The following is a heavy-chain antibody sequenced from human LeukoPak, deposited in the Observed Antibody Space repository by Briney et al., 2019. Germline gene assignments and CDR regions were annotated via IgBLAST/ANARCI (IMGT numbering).Heavy chain of an antibody. V-gene: IGHV5-51*01. J-gene: IGHJ3*02. CDR1: GYSFTNYW. CDR2: IYPGDSDT. Sequence: GESLQISCQASGYSFTNYWIGWVRQLPGKGLEWMGIIYPGDSDTRYSPSFQGQVTISADKSISTAYLQWSSLTASDTAMYYCARPAYSGRSDGFDIWGQGTMVTVSS. D-gene: IGHD1-26*01. CDR3: ARPAYSGRSDGFDI.